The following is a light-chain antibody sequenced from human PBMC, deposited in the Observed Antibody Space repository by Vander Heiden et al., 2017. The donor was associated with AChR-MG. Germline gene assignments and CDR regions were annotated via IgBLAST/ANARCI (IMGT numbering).Light chain of an antibody. CDR1: NSDVGKYNL. CDR3: CSFAASSTWV. V-gene: IGLV2-23*02. Sequence: QSALTQPASVSGSPGQSITISCTGTNSDVGKYNLVSWYQQHPGKAPKLIIYEVDDRPSGVSRRFSGSKTASTASLTISGLQAEDEADYYCCSFAASSTWVFGGGTRLTVL. J-gene: IGLJ3*02. CDR2: EVD.